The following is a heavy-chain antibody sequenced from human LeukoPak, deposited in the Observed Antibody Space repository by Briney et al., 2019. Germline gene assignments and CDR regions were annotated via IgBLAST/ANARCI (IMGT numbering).Heavy chain of an antibody. CDR1: GFTFSSYA. J-gene: IGHJ4*02. CDR2: ISGSGGST. V-gene: IGHV3-23*01. CDR3: AKDPDDSSGYYFDY. Sequence: GGSLRLSCAASGFTFSSYAMSWVRQAPGKGLEWVSAISGSGGSTYYADSVKGRLTISRDNSKNTLYLQMNSLRAEDTAVYYCAKDPDDSSGYYFDYWGQGTLVTVSS. D-gene: IGHD3-22*01.